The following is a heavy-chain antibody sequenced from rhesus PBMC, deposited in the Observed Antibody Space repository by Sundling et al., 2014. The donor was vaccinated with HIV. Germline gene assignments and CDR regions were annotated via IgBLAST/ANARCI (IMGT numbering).Heavy chain of an antibody. CDR2: ISSGGDYT. CDR3: AKDGWNYFY. J-gene: IGHJ4*01. CDR1: GFTFRTYG. Sequence: EVQLVESGGGLVQPGGSLRLSCVTSGFTFRTYGMYWVRQAPGKGLEWISGISSGGDYTYYADSVKGRFTISRDNSNNTFSLQMSSLRADDTAVYYCAKDGWNYFYWGQGVLVTVSS. V-gene: IGHV3S42*01. D-gene: IGHD1-1*01.